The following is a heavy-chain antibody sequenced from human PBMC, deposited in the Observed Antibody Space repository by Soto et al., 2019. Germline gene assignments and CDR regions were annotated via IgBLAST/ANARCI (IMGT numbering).Heavy chain of an antibody. CDR1: GFSFSGYW. V-gene: IGHV3-74*03. J-gene: IGHJ4*02. CDR3: ARLLGGSGSFIDY. D-gene: IGHD3-10*01. Sequence: EVQLVESGGGLVQPGGSRRLSCAASGFSFSGYWMHWVRRAPGKGLVWVSRINSDGSSKTYADSVKGRFTISRDNAKNTMYLQMNSLRAEDTAVYYCARLLGGSGSFIDYWGQGTLVTVSS. CDR2: INSDGSSK.